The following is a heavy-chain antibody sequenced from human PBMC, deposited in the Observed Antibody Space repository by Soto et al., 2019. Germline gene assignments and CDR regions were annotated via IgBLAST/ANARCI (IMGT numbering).Heavy chain of an antibody. CDR3: ASSVAAALPRSLDY. CDR2: IDPSDSYT. Sequence: KVPRYSFTSYGISWMRQMPGKGLEWMGRIDPSDSYTNYSPSFQGHVTISADKSTSTAYLQWSSLKASDTAMYYCASSVAAALPRSLDYWGQGTLVTVSS. J-gene: IGHJ4*02. V-gene: IGHV5-10-1*01. D-gene: IGHD6-13*01. CDR1: RYSFTSYG.